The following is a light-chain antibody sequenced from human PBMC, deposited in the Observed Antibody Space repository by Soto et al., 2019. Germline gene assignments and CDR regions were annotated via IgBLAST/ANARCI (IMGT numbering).Light chain of an antibody. J-gene: IGKJ1*01. V-gene: IGKV1-39*01. CDR1: QHVRAY. CDR3: QQSFFAPPT. Sequence: QMTQSPSSLSASVGDRVTITCRASQHVRAYVSWYQQKPGKAPKLLIYEASDLQSGVPSRFTGSGSGTDFTFTITSLQPEDFATYYCQQSFFAPPTFGQGTKVDIK. CDR2: EAS.